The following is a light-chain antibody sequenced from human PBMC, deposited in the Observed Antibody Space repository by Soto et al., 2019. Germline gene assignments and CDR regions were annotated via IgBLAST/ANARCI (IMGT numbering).Light chain of an antibody. CDR1: QGIRND. CDR2: AAS. J-gene: IGKJ3*01. Sequence: IQMTQSPYSLSASVGDRVTITCQASQGIRNDLGWYQQKPGKAPKLLIYAASSLQSGVPSRLSGSGSGTDFTLTISSLQPEDFATYYCLQDYNYPFPFGPGTKVDIK. V-gene: IGKV1-6*01. CDR3: LQDYNYPFP.